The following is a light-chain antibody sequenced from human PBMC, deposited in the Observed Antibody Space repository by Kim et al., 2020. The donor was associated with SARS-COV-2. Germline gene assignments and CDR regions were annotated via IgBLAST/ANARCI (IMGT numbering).Light chain of an antibody. Sequence: GQPVTISCTGTSSDIGRYKFVSWYQQHPGKAPKLVIYEVTKRPSGVPDRFSGSRSGNTASLTVSGLRAEDEADYYCTSYAGDNNYVFGSGTKVTVL. CDR3: TSYAGDNNYV. J-gene: IGLJ1*01. CDR1: SSDIGRYKF. V-gene: IGLV2-8*01. CDR2: EVT.